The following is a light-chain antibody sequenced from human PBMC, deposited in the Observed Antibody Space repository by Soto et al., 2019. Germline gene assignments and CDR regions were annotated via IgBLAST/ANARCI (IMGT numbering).Light chain of an antibody. J-gene: IGLJ1*01. CDR2: AVS. Sequence: SVLAQPASVSGAPGQSITISCTGTSSDVGANIFVSWHQQHPGKAPKLMIYAVSSRPSGVSYRFSGSKSGNTASLTISGLQAEAEADHYCSSYTINNSYVFGTGTKVTVL. CDR1: SSDVGANIF. V-gene: IGLV2-14*01. CDR3: SSYTINNSYV.